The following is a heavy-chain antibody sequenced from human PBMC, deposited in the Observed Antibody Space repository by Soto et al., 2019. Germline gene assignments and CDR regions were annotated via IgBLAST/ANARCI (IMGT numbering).Heavy chain of an antibody. D-gene: IGHD3-22*01. Sequence: SETLPLTCTVSGGSISSGGYYWSWIRQHPRKGLEWIGYIYYSGSTYYNPSLKSRVTISVDTSKNQFSLKLSSVTAADTAVYYCARVDPGSSGYPYYFDYWGQGTLVTVSS. V-gene: IGHV4-31*03. J-gene: IGHJ4*02. CDR3: ARVDPGSSGYPYYFDY. CDR1: GGSISSGGYY. CDR2: IYYSGST.